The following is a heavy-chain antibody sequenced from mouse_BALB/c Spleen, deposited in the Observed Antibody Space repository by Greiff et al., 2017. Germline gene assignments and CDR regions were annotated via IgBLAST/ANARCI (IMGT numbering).Heavy chain of an antibody. D-gene: IGHD2-4*01. J-gene: IGHJ4*01. CDR1: GFDFSRYW. Sequence: EVKVIESGGGLVQPGGSLKLSCAASGFDFSRYWMSWVRQAPGKGLEWIGEINPDSSTINYTPSLKDKFIISRDNAKNTLYLQMSKVRSEDTALYYCARYDYDEGYAMDYWGQGTSVTVSS. V-gene: IGHV4-1*02. CDR3: ARYDYDEGYAMDY. CDR2: INPDSSTI.